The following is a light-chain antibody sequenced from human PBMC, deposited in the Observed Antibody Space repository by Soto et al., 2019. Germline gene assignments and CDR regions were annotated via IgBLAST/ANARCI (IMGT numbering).Light chain of an antibody. J-gene: IGLJ1*01. Sequence: QSVRTQAPSASGTPGQKVTISCSGGSSNIGSHNVRWYQQLPGTAPKLLIYSNNQRPSGVPDRVSGSKSGTSASLAISGLQSEDEADYYCAAWDDSLKVYVFGTGTKVTVL. CDR3: AAWDDSLKVYV. CDR2: SNN. CDR1: SSNIGSHN. V-gene: IGLV1-44*01.